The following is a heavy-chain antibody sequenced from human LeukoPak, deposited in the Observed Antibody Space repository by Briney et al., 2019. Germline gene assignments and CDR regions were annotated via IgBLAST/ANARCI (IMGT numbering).Heavy chain of an antibody. D-gene: IGHD6-19*01. CDR1: GFTFSSYE. J-gene: IGHJ4*02. Sequence: PGGSLRLSCAASGFTFSSYEMNWVRQAPGKGLEWVSYISSSGSTLYYADSVKGRFTISRDNAKSSLYLQMNSLRAEDTALYYCARIYSSGSRYYFDYWGQGTLVTVSS. CDR3: ARIYSSGSRYYFDY. CDR2: ISSSGSTL. V-gene: IGHV3-48*03.